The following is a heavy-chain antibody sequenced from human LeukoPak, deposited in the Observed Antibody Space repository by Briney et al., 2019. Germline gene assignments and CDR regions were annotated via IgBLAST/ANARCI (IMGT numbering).Heavy chain of an antibody. Sequence: GGSLRLSCAAYGFTFSSYSMSWVRQAPGKGPEWISYLSGSGSTIYYADSVKGRFTISRDNANNSLYLQMNSLRADDTAIYYCARDVTYYYDSSTYSLDYWGQGTLVTVSS. CDR1: GFTFSSYS. CDR2: LSGSGSTI. D-gene: IGHD3-22*01. CDR3: ARDVTYYYDSSTYSLDY. V-gene: IGHV3-48*01. J-gene: IGHJ4*02.